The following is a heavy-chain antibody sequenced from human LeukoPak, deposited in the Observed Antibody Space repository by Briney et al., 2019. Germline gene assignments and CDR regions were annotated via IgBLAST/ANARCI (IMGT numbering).Heavy chain of an antibody. CDR1: GDSISSSAYF. CDR3: ARRRWYGGFDF. V-gene: IGHV4-39*01. Sequence: PSETLSLTCIVSGDSISSSAYFWGWIRQPPAKGLEWIGSIYYSGKTYYSASLKSRVTMSVDTSKNLFSLRLTSVTAADTAIFYCARRRWYGGFDFWGQGTLVTVSS. CDR2: IYYSGKT. J-gene: IGHJ4*02. D-gene: IGHD3-10*01.